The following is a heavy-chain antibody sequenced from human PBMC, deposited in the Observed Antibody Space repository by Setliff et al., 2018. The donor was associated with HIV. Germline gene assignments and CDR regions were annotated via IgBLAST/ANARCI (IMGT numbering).Heavy chain of an antibody. J-gene: IGHJ3*02. V-gene: IGHV3-9*01. D-gene: IGHD3-3*01. Sequence: GGSLRLSCAASGFTFDDYAMHWVRQAPGKGLEWVSGITWNSDSRGYADSVKGRFTISRDNAKNSLYLQMNSLRAEDTALYYCARGKGFGVVTHDALDIWGQGTMVTVSS. CDR2: ITWNSDSR. CDR1: GFTFDDYA. CDR3: ARGKGFGVVTHDALDI.